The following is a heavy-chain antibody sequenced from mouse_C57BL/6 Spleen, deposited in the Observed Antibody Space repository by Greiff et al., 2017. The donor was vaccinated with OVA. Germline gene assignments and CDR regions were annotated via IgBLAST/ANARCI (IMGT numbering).Heavy chain of an antibody. V-gene: IGHV1-15*01. CDR2: IDPETGGT. D-gene: IGHD3-2*02. CDR1: GYTFTDYE. J-gene: IGHJ2*01. Sequence: QVQLKESGAELVRPGASVTLSCKASGYTFTDYEMHWVKQTPVHGLEWIGAIDPETGGTAYNQKFKGKAILTADKSSSTAYMELRSLTSEDSAVYYCTRQTAQATDFDYWGQGTTLTVSS. CDR3: TRQTAQATDFDY.